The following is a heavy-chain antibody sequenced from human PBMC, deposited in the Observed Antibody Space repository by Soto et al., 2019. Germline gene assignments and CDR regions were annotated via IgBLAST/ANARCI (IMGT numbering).Heavy chain of an antibody. CDR2: INENGANT. CDR3: VSWVSAHFDF. J-gene: IGHJ4*02. V-gene: IGHV3-23*01. D-gene: IGHD2-8*01. CDR1: GVAFGDRP. Sequence: GGTLRRSCAASGVAFGDRPMTWVRQAPGKALEWVSTINENGANTHYPDSVKGRFTISRDNSQNTVDLQMNSLRADDTALYYCVSWVSAHFDFWGRGTLVTVSS.